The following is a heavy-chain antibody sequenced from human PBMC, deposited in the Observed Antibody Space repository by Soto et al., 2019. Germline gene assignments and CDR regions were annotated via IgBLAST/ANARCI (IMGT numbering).Heavy chain of an antibody. D-gene: IGHD3-22*01. V-gene: IGHV1-18*04. CDR1: SYTFTTYG. CDR2: IGGYNGDI. CDR3: ARVIHYYDTSGSYAWYFDY. J-gene: IGHJ4*02. Sequence: ASVKVSCKTSSYTFTTYGISWVRQAPGQGLEWLGWIGGYNGDIKYAQNFKDRVTLTTDASTSTAYMELRSLRSDDTAVYYCARVIHYYDTSGSYAWYFDYWGQGALVTVSS.